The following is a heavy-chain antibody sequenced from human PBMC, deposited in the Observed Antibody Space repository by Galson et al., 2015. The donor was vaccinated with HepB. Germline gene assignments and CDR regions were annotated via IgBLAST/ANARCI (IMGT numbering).Heavy chain of an antibody. Sequence: SLRLSCAASGFTFSSYSMNWVRQAPGKGLEWISYISHNTWTRFYADSVKGRFTISRDNNKNSVDLQLSSLRVEDTAVYFCARERRPNHGYYWAKDVWGQGTSVTVSS. CDR2: ISHNTWTR. J-gene: IGHJ6*02. CDR3: ARERRPNHGYYWAKDV. CDR1: GFTFSSYS. V-gene: IGHV3-48*04.